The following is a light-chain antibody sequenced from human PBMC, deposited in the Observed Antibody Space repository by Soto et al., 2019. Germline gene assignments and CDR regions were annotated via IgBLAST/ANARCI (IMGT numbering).Light chain of an antibody. CDR3: QQHNQWPIT. CDR2: YIS. J-gene: IGKJ5*01. V-gene: IGKV3D-15*01. Sequence: EIVMTQSPATLSVSPGGTASLSCRASQSAGTFLAWYQQKPGQAPRLLIYYISTRATGIPARFSGSGSGTEFTLTINSLQSEDSAVYYCQQHNQWPITFGQGTRLEIK. CDR1: QSAGTF.